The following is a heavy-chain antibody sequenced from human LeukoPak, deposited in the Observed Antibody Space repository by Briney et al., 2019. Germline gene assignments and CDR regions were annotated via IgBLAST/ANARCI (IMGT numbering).Heavy chain of an antibody. CDR3: VKVMVRGVITPFFDY. CDR1: GFTFSSYG. V-gene: IGHV3-30*18. D-gene: IGHD3-10*01. Sequence: GGSLRLSCAASGFTFSSYGMHWVRQPPGKGLEWVAVISYDGSNKYYADSVKGRFTISRDNSKNTLYLQMSSLRAEDTAVYFCVKVMVRGVITPFFDYWGQGTLVTVSS. J-gene: IGHJ4*02. CDR2: ISYDGSNK.